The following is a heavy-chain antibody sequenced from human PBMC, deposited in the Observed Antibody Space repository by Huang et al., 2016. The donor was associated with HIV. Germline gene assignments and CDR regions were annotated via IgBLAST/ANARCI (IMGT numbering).Heavy chain of an antibody. Sequence: QVQLQESGPGLLKPSETLSLTCTVSGAHIRRHHWSWIRQSPGKGLQWIGTIYYTGSSKYNPSLQSRVTISVDTSKNQFSLMLSAVTAADTADYYCARELTFARGFYDDWLDPWGQGTRVTVSS. CDR1: GAHIRRHH. D-gene: IGHD3-3*01. J-gene: IGHJ5*02. CDR2: IYYTGSS. CDR3: ARELTFARGFYDDWLDP. V-gene: IGHV4-59*11.